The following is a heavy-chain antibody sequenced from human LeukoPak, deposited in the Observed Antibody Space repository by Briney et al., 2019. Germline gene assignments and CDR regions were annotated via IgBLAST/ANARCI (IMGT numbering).Heavy chain of an antibody. Sequence: SETLSLTCAVYGGSFSGYYWSWIRRPPGKGLEWIGEINHSGSTNYNPSLKSRVTISVDTSKNQFSLKLSSVTAADTAVYYCARGFFAQLSWFDPWGQGTLVTVSS. CDR3: ARGFFAQLSWFDP. CDR1: GGSFSGYY. V-gene: IGHV4-34*01. J-gene: IGHJ5*02. D-gene: IGHD5-18*01. CDR2: INHSGST.